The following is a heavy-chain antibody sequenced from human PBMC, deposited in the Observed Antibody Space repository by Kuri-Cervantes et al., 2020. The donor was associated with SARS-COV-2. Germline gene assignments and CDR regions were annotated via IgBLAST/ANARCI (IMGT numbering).Heavy chain of an antibody. V-gene: IGHV3-30*18. CDR1: GFTFSSYG. Sequence: GESLKISCAASGFTFSSYGMHWVRQAPGKGLEWVAVISYDGSNKYYADSVKGRFTISRDNSKNTLYLQMNSLRAEDTAVYYCAKDTTDSSGYYYSFFGVDYWGQGTLVTVSS. CDR3: AKDTTDSSGYYYSFFGVDY. CDR2: ISYDGSNK. D-gene: IGHD3-22*01. J-gene: IGHJ4*02.